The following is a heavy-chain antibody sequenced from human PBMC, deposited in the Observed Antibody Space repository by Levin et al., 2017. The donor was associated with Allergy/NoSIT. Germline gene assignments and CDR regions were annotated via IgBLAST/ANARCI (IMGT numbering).Heavy chain of an antibody. V-gene: IGHV3-15*04. CDR1: GFSFTDAW. CDR3: LGNFLGI. J-gene: IGHJ4*02. CDR2: IETNTNGATT. D-gene: IGHD3-16*01. Sequence: GGSLRLSCSVSGFSFTDAWMTWVRQAPGKGLEWVGHIETNTNGATTVYAAPVKGRFTLSRDDSRDMVFLQMNSLKTEDTGVYYCLGNFLGIWGQGTLVTVSS.